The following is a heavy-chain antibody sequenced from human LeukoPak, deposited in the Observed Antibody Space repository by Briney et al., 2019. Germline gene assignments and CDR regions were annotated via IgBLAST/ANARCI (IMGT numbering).Heavy chain of an antibody. CDR1: GFSFSKYA. CDR2: LSGSGATS. Sequence: GGSLRLSCAASGFSFSKYAMSWVRQVPGKGLEWVSTLSGSGATSSYADSVQGRFSISRDNSDNTLYLQMNSLRAEDTALYYCAKDRIVLTVYAFDYWGQGTLVTVSS. J-gene: IGHJ4*02. CDR3: AKDRIVLTVYAFDY. D-gene: IGHD2-8*01. V-gene: IGHV3-23*01.